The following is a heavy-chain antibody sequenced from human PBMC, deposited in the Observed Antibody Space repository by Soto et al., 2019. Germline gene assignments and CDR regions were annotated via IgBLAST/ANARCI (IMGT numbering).Heavy chain of an antibody. CDR1: GFIVSDNY. CDR3: AIAGGITGTRSAFDV. J-gene: IGHJ3*01. CDR2: ISGLGDTGGST. D-gene: IGHD1-20*01. V-gene: IGHV3-53*01. Sequence: GGSLRLSCAVSGFIVSDNYLTWVRQPPGKGLEWVSTISGLGDTGGSTFYGDSVKGRFTISRDNSKNTLYPQMNSLRGEDTAVYYCAIAGGITGTRSAFDVWGQGTMVTVSS.